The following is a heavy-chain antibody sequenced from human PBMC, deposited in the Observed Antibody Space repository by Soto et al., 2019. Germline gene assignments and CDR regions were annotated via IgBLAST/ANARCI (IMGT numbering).Heavy chain of an antibody. V-gene: IGHV3-23*01. CDR2: ISGSGGST. J-gene: IGHJ4*02. CDR3: AKEYEEGPRQLVAFDY. D-gene: IGHD6-6*01. CDR1: GFTFSSYA. Sequence: EVQLLESGGGLVQPGGSLRLSCAASGFTFSSYAMSWVRQAPGKGLEWVSAISGSGGSTYYADSVKGRFTISRDNSKNTLYLQMNSLRAEDTAVYYCAKEYEEGPRQLVAFDYWGQGTLVTVSS.